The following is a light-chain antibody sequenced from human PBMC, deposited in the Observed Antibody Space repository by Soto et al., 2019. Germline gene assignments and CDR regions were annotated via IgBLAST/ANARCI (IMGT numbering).Light chain of an antibody. CDR1: QSVYNNY. V-gene: IGKV3-20*01. CDR3: QHYGQT. CDR2: GAS. J-gene: IGKJ1*01. Sequence: EIVLTQSPGTVSLSPGERATLSCRASQSVYNNYIAWYQQSPGQAPRVLIYGASNRATGVPDRFSGGGSGTDFTLTISILEPEDLGVYYCQHYGQTFGQGTKVDIK.